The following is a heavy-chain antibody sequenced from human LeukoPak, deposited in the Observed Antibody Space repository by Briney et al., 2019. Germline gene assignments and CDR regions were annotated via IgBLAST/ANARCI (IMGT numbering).Heavy chain of an antibody. CDR1: GGSFSGYY. D-gene: IGHD3-3*01. J-gene: IGHJ6*03. CDR2: INHSGST. Sequence: SETLSLTCAVYGGSFSGYYWSWIRQPPGKGLEWIGEINHSGSTNYNPSLKSRVTISVDTSKNQFSLKLSSVTAADTAVYYCARRDYDFWSGPYGYMDVWGKGTTLNVSS. CDR3: ARRDYDFWSGPYGYMDV. V-gene: IGHV4-34*01.